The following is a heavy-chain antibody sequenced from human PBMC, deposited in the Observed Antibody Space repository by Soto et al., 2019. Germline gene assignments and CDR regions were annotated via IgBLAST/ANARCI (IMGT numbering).Heavy chain of an antibody. J-gene: IGHJ4*02. CDR1: GFTVSSNY. CDR3: ASAGPFYYDSSGYPY. V-gene: IGHV3-53*01. CDR2: IYSGGST. D-gene: IGHD3-22*01. Sequence: PGGSLRLSCAASGFTVSSNYMSWVRQAPGKGLEWVSVIYSGGSTYYADSVKGRFTISRDNSKNTLYLQMNSLRAEDTAVYYCASAGPFYYDSSGYPYWGQGTLVTVSS.